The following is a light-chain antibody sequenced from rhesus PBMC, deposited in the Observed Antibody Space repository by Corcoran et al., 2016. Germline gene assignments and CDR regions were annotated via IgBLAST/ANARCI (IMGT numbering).Light chain of an antibody. CDR2: YAT. CDR1: QGISSY. Sequence: DIQMTQSPSSVSASVGDRVTITCRACQGISSYLAWYQPPQGKAPMLLIYYATTLQSGVPSRFSGIASGTECTLTISSLHPEDFATYYCPQYNSLPYSFGQGTKVEIK. CDR3: PQYNSLPYS. V-gene: IGKV1-25*01. J-gene: IGKJ2*01.